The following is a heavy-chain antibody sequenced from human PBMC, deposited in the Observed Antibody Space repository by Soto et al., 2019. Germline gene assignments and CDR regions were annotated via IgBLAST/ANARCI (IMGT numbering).Heavy chain of an antibody. CDR2: ISSSSSTI. Sequence: EVQLVESGGGLVQPGGSLRLSCEASGFTLSSYSMNWARQAPGQGLECVSYISSSSSTIYYADSVKGRFTISRDNAKNSLYLQMNSLRDEDTAVYYCARDNPRSSGWDVWGQGTTVTVSS. CDR1: GFTLSSYS. J-gene: IGHJ6*02. CDR3: ARDNPRSSGWDV. V-gene: IGHV3-48*02.